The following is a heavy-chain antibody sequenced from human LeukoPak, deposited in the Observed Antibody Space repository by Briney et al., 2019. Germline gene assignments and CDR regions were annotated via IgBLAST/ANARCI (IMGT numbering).Heavy chain of an antibody. D-gene: IGHD6-13*01. Sequence: SETLSLTCTVSGDSISSYYWNWIRQPPGKGLEWIGYIYYSGSTNHNPSLKSRVTISVDTSKNQFSLNLNSVNTADTAVYYCARAAAGTRFSRFDSWGQGTLVTVSS. CDR1: GDSISSYY. CDR2: IYYSGST. V-gene: IGHV4-59*01. J-gene: IGHJ4*02. CDR3: ARAAAGTRFSRFDS.